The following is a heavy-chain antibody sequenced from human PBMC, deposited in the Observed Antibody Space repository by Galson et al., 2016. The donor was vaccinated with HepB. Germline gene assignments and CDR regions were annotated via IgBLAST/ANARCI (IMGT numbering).Heavy chain of an antibody. CDR1: GGSFSGYY. D-gene: IGHD3-10*01. J-gene: IGHJ2*01. CDR2: INHSGST. CDR3: ARDSAGSFDL. Sequence: SETLSLTCAVYGGSFSGYYWSWIRQPPGKGLEWIGEINHSGSTNYNPSLKSRVTISVDTSKNQFSLKLSSVTAADTTVYYCARDSAGSFDLWGRGTLVTVSS. V-gene: IGHV4-34*01.